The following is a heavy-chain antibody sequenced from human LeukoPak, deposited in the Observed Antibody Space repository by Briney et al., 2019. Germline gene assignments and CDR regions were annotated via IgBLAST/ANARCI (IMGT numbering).Heavy chain of an antibody. CDR2: IIPTFGTA. CDR3: ARDNGYYGSGSYSFDY. D-gene: IGHD3-10*01. Sequence: ASVKVSCKASGGTFSSYAISWVRQAPGQGLEWMGGIIPTFGTANYAQKFQGRVTITADESTSTAHMELSSLRSEDTAVYYCARDNGYYGSGSYSFDYWGQGTLVTVSS. V-gene: IGHV1-69*01. CDR1: GGTFSSYA. J-gene: IGHJ4*02.